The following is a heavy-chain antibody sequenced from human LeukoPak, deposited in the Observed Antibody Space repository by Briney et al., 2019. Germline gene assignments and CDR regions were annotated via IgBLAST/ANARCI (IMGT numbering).Heavy chain of an antibody. V-gene: IGHV3-74*01. D-gene: IGHD3-10*01. Sequence: GGSLRLSCAAPGFTFSNYWMHWVRQAPGKGLVWVSRINSDGSTTSYADSVKGRFTISRDNAKNTLYLQMNSLRAEDTAVYYCAREDNYGSGYGYWGQGTLVTVSS. CDR2: INSDGSTT. CDR3: AREDNYGSGYGY. J-gene: IGHJ4*02. CDR1: GFTFSNYW.